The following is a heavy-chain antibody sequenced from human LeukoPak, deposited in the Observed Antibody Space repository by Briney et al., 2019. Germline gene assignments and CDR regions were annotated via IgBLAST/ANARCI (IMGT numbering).Heavy chain of an antibody. D-gene: IGHD4-17*01. V-gene: IGHV3-23*01. Sequence: GGSLRLSCAASGLTFSSYWMSWVRQAPGKGLEWVSAISGSGGSTYYADSVKGRFTISRDNSKNTLYLQMNSLRAEDTAVYYCAKPTDYGDYYYYYYGMDVWGQGTTVTVSS. J-gene: IGHJ6*02. CDR2: ISGSGGST. CDR3: AKPTDYGDYYYYYYGMDV. CDR1: GLTFSSYW.